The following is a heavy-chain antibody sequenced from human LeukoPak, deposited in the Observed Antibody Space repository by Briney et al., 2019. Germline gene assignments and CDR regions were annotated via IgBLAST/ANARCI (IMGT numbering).Heavy chain of an antibody. CDR2: IRSKAYGGTT. J-gene: IGHJ6*04. V-gene: IGHV3-49*03. Sequence: GRSLRLYCTASGFTFGDYAMSWFRQAPGKGLEGVGFIRSKAYGGTTEYAASVKGRFTISRDDSKSIAYLQMNSLKTEDTAVYYCARGDTAMVLNVWGKGTTVTVSS. CDR3: ARGDTAMVLNV. D-gene: IGHD5-18*01. CDR1: GFTFGDYA.